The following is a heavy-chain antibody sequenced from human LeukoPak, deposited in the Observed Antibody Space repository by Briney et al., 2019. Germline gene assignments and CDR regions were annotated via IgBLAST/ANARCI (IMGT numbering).Heavy chain of an antibody. D-gene: IGHD3-3*01. CDR3: ARGSGWLDP. J-gene: IGHJ5*02. CDR1: GFTFSNYW. V-gene: IGHV3-7*05. CDR2: IKEDGSVK. Sequence: PGGSLRLSCAASGFTFSNYWMSWVRQAPGKGLEWVGNIKEDGSVKYYVDSVKGRFTISRDNAKNSLYLQINSLRVEDRAVYYCARGSGWLDPWGQGTLVTVFS.